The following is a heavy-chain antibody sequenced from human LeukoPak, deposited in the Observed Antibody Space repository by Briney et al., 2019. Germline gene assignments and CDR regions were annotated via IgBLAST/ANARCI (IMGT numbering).Heavy chain of an antibody. CDR1: GGSISTYY. V-gene: IGHV4-59*01. CDR3: ARCFSPNYYDLLDY. D-gene: IGHD3-22*01. J-gene: IGHJ4*02. CDR2: IYYSGST. Sequence: SETLSLTCTVSGGSISTYYWSWIRQPPGKGLEWIGYIYYSGSTNYNPSLKSRVTISLDTSKNQFSLKLNSVTAADTAMYYCARCFSPNYYDLLDYWGQGTLVTVSS.